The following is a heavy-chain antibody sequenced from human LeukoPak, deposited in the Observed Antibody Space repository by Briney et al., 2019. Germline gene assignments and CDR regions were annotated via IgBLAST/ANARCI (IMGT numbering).Heavy chain of an antibody. J-gene: IGHJ4*02. CDR1: GGSISSYY. Sequence: SETLSLTCTVSGGSISSYYWSWIRQPPGKGLEWIGYIYYSGSTYYNPSLKSRVTISVDTSKNQFSLKLSSVTAADTAVYYCAREWFGGYFDYWGQGTLVTVSS. D-gene: IGHD3-10*01. CDR2: IYYSGST. CDR3: AREWFGGYFDY. V-gene: IGHV4-59*12.